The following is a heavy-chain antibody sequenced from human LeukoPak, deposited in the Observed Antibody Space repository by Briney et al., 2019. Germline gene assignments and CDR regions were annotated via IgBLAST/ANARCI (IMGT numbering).Heavy chain of an antibody. V-gene: IGHV3-30-3*01. D-gene: IGHD3-10*01. J-gene: IGHJ6*02. Sequence: GGSLRLSCAASGFTFSSYAMHWVRQAPGKGLEWVAVISYDRSNKYYADSVKGRFTISRDNSKNTLYLQMNSLRAEDTAVYYCARVGVVRGVIIKRPEYGMDVWGQGTTVTVSS. CDR3: ARVGVVRGVIIKRPEYGMDV. CDR1: GFTFSSYA. CDR2: ISYDRSNK.